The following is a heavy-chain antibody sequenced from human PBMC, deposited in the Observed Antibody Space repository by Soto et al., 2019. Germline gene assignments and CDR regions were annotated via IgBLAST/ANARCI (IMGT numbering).Heavy chain of an antibody. Sequence: QVQLQESGPGLEKPSQTLSLTCTVSGGSISSDDYYWSWIRQPPGKGLEWIGYIYYSGSTYYNPSLKSRVTISVDTSKNQFSLKLSSVTAADTAVYYWARGSVVTAFDYWGQGTLVTVSS. D-gene: IGHD2-21*02. CDR2: IYYSGST. J-gene: IGHJ4*02. V-gene: IGHV4-30-4*01. CDR1: GGSISSDDYY. CDR3: ARGSVVTAFDY.